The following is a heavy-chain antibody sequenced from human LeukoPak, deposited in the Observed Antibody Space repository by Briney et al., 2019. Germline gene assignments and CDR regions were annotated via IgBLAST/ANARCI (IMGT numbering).Heavy chain of an antibody. J-gene: IGHJ5*02. Sequence: SETLSLTCAVYGGSFSGYYWSWIRQPPGKGLEWIGEINHSGSTNYNPSLKSRVTISVDTSKNQFSLKLSSVTAADTAVYYCARTRYYYGSGSFSGDRQMDNWFDPWGQGTLVTVSS. V-gene: IGHV4-34*01. D-gene: IGHD3-10*01. CDR3: ARTRYYYGSGSFSGDRQMDNWFDP. CDR2: INHSGST. CDR1: GGSFSGYY.